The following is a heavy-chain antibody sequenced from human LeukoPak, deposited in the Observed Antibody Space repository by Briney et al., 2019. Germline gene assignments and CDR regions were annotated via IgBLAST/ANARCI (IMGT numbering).Heavy chain of an antibody. V-gene: IGHV3-30*04. Sequence: GGSLRLSCVASGFTLTTYTMHWVRQAPGKGPEWVAVISNDGAHIGYRHPVRGRFTISRDISKNTLYLQMNSLRSEDTAVYFCARDRVQIWSYVAIFDRWGQGTLVTVSS. J-gene: IGHJ4*02. D-gene: IGHD5-18*01. CDR1: GFTLTTYT. CDR2: ISNDGAHI. CDR3: ARDRVQIWSYVAIFDR.